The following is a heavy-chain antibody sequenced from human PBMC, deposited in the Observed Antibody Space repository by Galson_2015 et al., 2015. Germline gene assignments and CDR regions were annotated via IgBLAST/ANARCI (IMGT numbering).Heavy chain of an antibody. CDR3: ARGGSIWVYFDY. CDR2: IKEDGSEK. Sequence: SLRLSCAASGFTFSTYCMGWVRQAPGKGLEWVANIKEDGSEKYYVDSVKGRFTISRGNAKNSLILQINSLRAEDTAVYYCARGGSIWVYFDYWGQGTLVTVSS. J-gene: IGHJ4*02. CDR1: GFTFSTYC. V-gene: IGHV3-7*01. D-gene: IGHD6-13*01.